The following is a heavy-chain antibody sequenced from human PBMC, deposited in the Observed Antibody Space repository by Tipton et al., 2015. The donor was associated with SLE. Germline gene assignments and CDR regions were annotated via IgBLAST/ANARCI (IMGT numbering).Heavy chain of an antibody. Sequence: TLSLTCTVSGGSISSYYWSWIRQPPGKGLEWIGHINYSGRTDYKPSLKSRVTISVDTSKNQFSLRLTSVTAADTAVYYCAPQPHPYWHFHPWGQGTLVTVSS. CDR2: INYSGRT. CDR1: GGSISSYY. J-gene: IGHJ1*01. CDR3: APQPHPYWHFHP. D-gene: IGHD1-14*01. V-gene: IGHV4-59*12.